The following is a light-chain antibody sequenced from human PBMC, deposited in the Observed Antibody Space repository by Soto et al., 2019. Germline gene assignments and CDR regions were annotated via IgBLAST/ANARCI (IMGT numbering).Light chain of an antibody. CDR1: QSISTY. Sequence: DIQMTQSPSSLSASVGDRVTITCRASQSISTYLNWYQQRPGDVPKLLIYATSSLQSGVPSRFSGSGSWTDFTLTISSLQPEDFATYYCQQSYSVPHAFGQGTKLEI. V-gene: IGKV1-39*01. CDR3: QQSYSVPHA. CDR2: ATS. J-gene: IGKJ2*01.